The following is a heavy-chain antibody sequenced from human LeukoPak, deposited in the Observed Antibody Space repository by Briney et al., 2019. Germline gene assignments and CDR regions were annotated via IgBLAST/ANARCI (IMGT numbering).Heavy chain of an antibody. Sequence: SETLSLTCTVSGNSISSDYYWGWIRQPPGEGLEWIGTIHHSGSTYYNPSLKSRVTMSVDTSQNQFFLKVTSVTAADTAVYYCARAIHHSFDYWGQGTLVTVSS. V-gene: IGHV4-38-2*02. CDR2: IHHSGST. CDR3: ARAIHHSFDY. CDR1: GNSISSDYY. J-gene: IGHJ4*02.